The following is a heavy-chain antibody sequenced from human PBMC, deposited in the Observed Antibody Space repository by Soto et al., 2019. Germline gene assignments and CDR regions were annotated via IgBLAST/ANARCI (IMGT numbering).Heavy chain of an antibody. CDR2: IRNKANSYTT. Sequence: GGSLRLSCAAFGFTFSDHYMDWVRQAPGKGLEWVGRIRNKANSYTTEYAASVKGRFTISRDDSKNLLFLQMYSLKTEDTAVYYCSRAGILTTPYYFDYWGQGTLVTVS. V-gene: IGHV3-72*01. CDR3: SRAGILTTPYYFDY. J-gene: IGHJ4*01. D-gene: IGHD4-4*01. CDR1: GFTFSDHY.